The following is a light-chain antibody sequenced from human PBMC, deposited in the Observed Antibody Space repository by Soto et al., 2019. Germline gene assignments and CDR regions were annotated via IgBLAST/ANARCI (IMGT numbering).Light chain of an antibody. J-gene: IGKJ1*01. CDR2: DAP. CDR3: QKRYCWCTWT. Sequence: EIVLTQSPATLSLSPGERATLSRRASQSVSDYLAWYQQKPGQAPRLRIYDAPTWAGGIPARFSGSGSGSDFSLTISRLEPEEFAVYFCQKRYCWCTWTFGQRVKVDIK. V-gene: IGKV3-11*01. CDR1: QSVSDY.